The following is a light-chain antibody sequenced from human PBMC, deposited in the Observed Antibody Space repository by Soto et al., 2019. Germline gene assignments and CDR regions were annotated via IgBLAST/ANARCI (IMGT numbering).Light chain of an antibody. J-gene: IGKJ5*01. CDR1: QSASIK. Sequence: ELLMTQSPATMSVSPVARATLSCRASQSASIKLAWYQQRPGQAPRLLIYDTSTRATGIPARFSGSGSGTEFTLTIRSLQSEDLAVYYCQQYNNWPPITFGEGTRLEIK. CDR2: DTS. CDR3: QQYNNWPPIT. V-gene: IGKV3-15*01.